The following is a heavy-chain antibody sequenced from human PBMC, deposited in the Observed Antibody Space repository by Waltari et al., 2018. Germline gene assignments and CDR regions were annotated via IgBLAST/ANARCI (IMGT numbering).Heavy chain of an antibody. CDR1: GFDFSFHY. D-gene: IGHD3-9*01. V-gene: IGHV3-72*01. Sequence: EVQLVESGGGLVQPGGSLRLSGAAYGFDFSFHYMDWARQTPGKRLEWVGRIRNRVNGNTTEYASAVEGRFTISREDSNSSLYLHMTNLRPDDTAVYFCARVTTYFSRGEIDFWGQGTLVTVSS. J-gene: IGHJ4*02. CDR2: IRNRVNGNTT. CDR3: ARVTTYFSRGEIDF.